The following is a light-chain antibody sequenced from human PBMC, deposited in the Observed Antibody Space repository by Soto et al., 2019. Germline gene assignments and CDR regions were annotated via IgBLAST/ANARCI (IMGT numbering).Light chain of an antibody. CDR3: MQPLQTPWT. V-gene: IGKV2-28*01. CDR2: LGS. J-gene: IGKJ1*01. CDR1: QSLLHSNGYNY. Sequence: DIVMTQSPLSLPVTPGEPASISCRSSQSLLHSNGYNYLDWYLQKPGQSPQVLIYLGSNRASGVPDRFSGSGPGTDFTLKISRVEAEDVGVYYCMQPLQTPWTFGQGTKVEIK.